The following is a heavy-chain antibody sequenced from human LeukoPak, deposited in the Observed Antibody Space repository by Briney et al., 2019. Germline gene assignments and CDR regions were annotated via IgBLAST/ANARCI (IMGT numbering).Heavy chain of an antibody. J-gene: IGHJ5*02. CDR2: INPSGGST. CDR3: ARGSYYYDSSGSFDP. D-gene: IGHD3-22*01. Sequence: GASVKVSCKASGYTFTSHYMHWVRQAPGQGLEWMGIINPSGGSTSYTQKFQGRVTMTRDTSTSTVYMELSSLRSEDTAVYYCARGSYYYDSSGSFDPWGQGTLVTVSS. V-gene: IGHV1-46*01. CDR1: GYTFTSHY.